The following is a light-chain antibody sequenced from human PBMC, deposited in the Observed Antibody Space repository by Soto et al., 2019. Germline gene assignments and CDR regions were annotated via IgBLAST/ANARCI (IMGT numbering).Light chain of an antibody. J-gene: IGLJ1*01. CDR3: AAWDDSLSGYV. Sequence: VLTQPPSASWTPGQRVTISCSGSSSNIGSHNVYWYQQLPGTAPKLLIYRNNQRPSGVPDRFSGSMSGTSASLAISGLRSEDEADYYCAAWDDSLSGYVFGTGTKGTVL. CDR2: RNN. V-gene: IGLV1-47*01. CDR1: SSNIGSHN.